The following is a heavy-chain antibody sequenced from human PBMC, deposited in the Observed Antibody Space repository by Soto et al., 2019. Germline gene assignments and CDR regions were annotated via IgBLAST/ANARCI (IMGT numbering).Heavy chain of an antibody. Sequence: QVQLVQSGAEVKKPGASVKVSCKASGYTFTSYDINWVRQATGQGLEWMGWMNPNSGNTGYAQKFEGRGTMTRNAGRSTAYMERSRRRSEDTAGDYCARGGGPSGRDPWGQGTLVTVSS. D-gene: IGHD1-26*01. CDR2: MNPNSGNT. CDR1: GYTFTSYD. CDR3: ARGGGPSGRDP. V-gene: IGHV1-8*01. J-gene: IGHJ5*02.